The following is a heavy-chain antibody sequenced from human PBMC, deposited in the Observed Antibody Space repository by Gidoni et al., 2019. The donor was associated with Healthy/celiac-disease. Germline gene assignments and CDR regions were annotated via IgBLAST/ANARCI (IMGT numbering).Heavy chain of an antibody. CDR2: IYYSGST. J-gene: IGHJ5*02. Sequence: QLQLQESGPGLVKPSETLSLTCTVSGGSISSSSYYWGWIRQPPGKGLEWIGSIYYSGSTYYNPSLKSRVTISVDTSKNQFSLKLSSVTAADTAVYYCARAVLLWFGELLYWFDPWGQGTLVTVSS. CDR3: ARAVLLWFGELLYWFDP. V-gene: IGHV4-39*01. D-gene: IGHD3-10*01. CDR1: GGSISSSSYY.